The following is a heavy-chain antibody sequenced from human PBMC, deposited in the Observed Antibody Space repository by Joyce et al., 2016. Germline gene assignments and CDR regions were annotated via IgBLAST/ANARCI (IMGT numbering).Heavy chain of an antibody. CDR1: GYTFTDSY. CDR3: AKVDASLGPFDY. Sequence: EVQLVLSGAEMKKPGATVKIYCKVSGYTFTDSYLHWVQQAPGKGLKWMVLVDPEDGETIYAEQFLGRITITADTSTDTACMELSGLRSEDTAVYLCAKVDASLGPFDYWGQGTVVTVSS. V-gene: IGHV1-69-2*01. J-gene: IGHJ4*02. D-gene: IGHD2-2*01. CDR2: VDPEDGET.